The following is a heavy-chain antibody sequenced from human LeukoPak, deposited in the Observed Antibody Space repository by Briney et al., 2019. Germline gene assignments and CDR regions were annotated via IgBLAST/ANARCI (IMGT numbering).Heavy chain of an antibody. Sequence: PSETLSLTCAVYGGSFSGYYWSWIRQPPGKGLEWIGEINHSGSTNYNPSLKSRVTISVDTSKNQFSLKLNSVTAADMAVYYCARDRGYCSGGSCYDSTGFDYWGQGTLVTVSS. J-gene: IGHJ4*02. CDR2: INHSGST. V-gene: IGHV4-34*01. CDR1: GGSFSGYY. D-gene: IGHD2-15*01. CDR3: ARDRGYCSGGSCYDSTGFDY.